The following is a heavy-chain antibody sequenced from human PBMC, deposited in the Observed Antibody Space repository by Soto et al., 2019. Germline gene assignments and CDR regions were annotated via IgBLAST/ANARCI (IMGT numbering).Heavy chain of an antibody. Sequence: PSETLSLTCTVSGGSISSISYYWGWIRQPPGKGLEWIGSIYYSGSTYYNPSLKSRVTISVDTSKNQFSLKLSSVTAADTATYYCAHSIAAADLFDPWGQGTLVTVSS. CDR1: GGSISSISYY. CDR2: IYYSGST. V-gene: IGHV4-39*01. J-gene: IGHJ5*02. D-gene: IGHD6-13*01. CDR3: AHSIAAADLFDP.